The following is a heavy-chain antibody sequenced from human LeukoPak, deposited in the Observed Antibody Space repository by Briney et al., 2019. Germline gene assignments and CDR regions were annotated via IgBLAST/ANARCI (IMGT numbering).Heavy chain of an antibody. D-gene: IGHD6-19*01. CDR1: GYSISSGYY. J-gene: IGHJ5*02. V-gene: IGHV4-38-2*02. Sequence: KPSETLSLTCTVSGYSISSGYYWGWIRQPPAKGLEWIGSIYHSGSTYYNPSLKSRVTISVDTSKNQFSLKLSSVTAADTAVYYCARDSVAGNWFDPWGQGTLVTVSS. CDR2: IYHSGST. CDR3: ARDSVAGNWFDP.